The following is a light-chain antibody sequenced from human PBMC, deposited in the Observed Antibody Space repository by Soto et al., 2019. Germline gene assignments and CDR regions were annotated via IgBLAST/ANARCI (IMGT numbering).Light chain of an antibody. CDR1: QGISSY. V-gene: IGKV1-8*01. CDR3: QQYNSYSST. CDR2: GAS. J-gene: IGKJ1*01. Sequence: AIRMTQSPSSFSASTGDRVTSTCRASQGISSYLAWYQQKPGKAPKLLIYGASSLEGGVPSRFSGSGSGTDFTLTISSLQPDDFATYYCQQYNSYSSTFGQGTKVDIK.